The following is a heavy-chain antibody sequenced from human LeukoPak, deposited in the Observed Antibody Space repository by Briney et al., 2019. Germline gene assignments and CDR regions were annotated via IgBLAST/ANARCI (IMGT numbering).Heavy chain of an antibody. V-gene: IGHV3-23*01. CDR3: AKDHTYYYDSSGCY. CDR2: ISGSGGST. D-gene: IGHD3-22*01. J-gene: IGHJ4*02. CDR1: GFTFSSCA. Sequence: GGSLRLSCAASGFTFSSCAMSWVRQAPGKGLEWVSAISGSGGSTYYADSVKGRFTISRDNSKNTLYLQMNSLRAEDTAVYYCAKDHTYYYDSSGCYWGQGTLVTVSS.